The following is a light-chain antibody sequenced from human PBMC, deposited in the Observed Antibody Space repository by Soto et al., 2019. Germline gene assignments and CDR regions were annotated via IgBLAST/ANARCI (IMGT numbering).Light chain of an antibody. CDR3: QQVKSYPLA. CDR2: TAS. J-gene: IGKJ4*01. CDR1: QGISTY. Sequence: DIQLTQSPSFLSASVGDRVTITCRATQGISTYLTWYQQKPGKAPKLLIYTASTLQSGVPSRFSGSGSGTEFPLTISRLQPEDFASYYCQQVKSYPLAFGGGTKVEI. V-gene: IGKV1-9*01.